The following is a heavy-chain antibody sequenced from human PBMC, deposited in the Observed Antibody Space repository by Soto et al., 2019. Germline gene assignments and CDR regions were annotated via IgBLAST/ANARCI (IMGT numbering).Heavy chain of an antibody. CDR2: IYPGDSDT. Sequence: GESLKISCKGSGYTFTNYWIGWVRQMPGKGLEWMGIIYPGDSDTKYNPSFQGQVTISADKSITTAYLHWTSLKASDTAIYYCAIQHPLDSSAWYNWGQGTLVTVSS. CDR1: GYTFTNYW. CDR3: AIQHPLDSSAWYN. D-gene: IGHD6-19*01. V-gene: IGHV5-51*01. J-gene: IGHJ4*02.